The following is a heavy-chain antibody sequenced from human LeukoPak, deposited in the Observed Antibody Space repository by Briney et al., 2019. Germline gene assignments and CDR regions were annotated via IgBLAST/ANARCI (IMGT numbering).Heavy chain of an antibody. CDR2: ISGYNGNT. J-gene: IGHJ4*02. D-gene: IGHD3-22*01. CDR3: ARQAYDSSGYPKNDY. V-gene: IGHV1-18*01. Sequence: ASVKVSCKASGYTFTNYGVSWVRQAPGQGPEWMGWISGYNGNTIYAHNLQGRVTMTTDTSTSTAYMELRSLRSDDTAVYYCARQAYDSSGYPKNDYWGQGTLVTVSS. CDR1: GYTFTNYG.